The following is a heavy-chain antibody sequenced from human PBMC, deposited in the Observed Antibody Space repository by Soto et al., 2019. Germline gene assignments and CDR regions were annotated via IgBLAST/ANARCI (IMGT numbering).Heavy chain of an antibody. Sequence: QVQLQESGPGLVKPSQTLSLTCTVSGGSISSGDDYWSWIRQPPGKGLEWIGYIYYSGSTYYNPSLKSRVTIAVDTSQNQFSLKVSSVTAADTAVYYCARVGSGFSYSGMDVWGQGTTVTVSS. CDR1: GGSISSGDDY. V-gene: IGHV4-30-4*01. CDR2: IYYSGST. D-gene: IGHD2-15*01. CDR3: ARVGSGFSYSGMDV. J-gene: IGHJ6*02.